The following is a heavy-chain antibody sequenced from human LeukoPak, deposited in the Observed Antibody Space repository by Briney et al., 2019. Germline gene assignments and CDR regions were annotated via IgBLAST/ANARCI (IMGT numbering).Heavy chain of an antibody. Sequence: SETLSLTCTVSGGSISSYYWSWIRQPPGKGLEWIGYIYYSGSTNYNPSLESRVTISVDTSKTQFSLKLSSVTAADTAVYYCASGSYYDSPYYFDYWGQGTLVTVSS. J-gene: IGHJ4*02. CDR3: ASGSYYDSPYYFDY. D-gene: IGHD3-22*01. CDR1: GGSISSYY. V-gene: IGHV4-59*08. CDR2: IYYSGST.